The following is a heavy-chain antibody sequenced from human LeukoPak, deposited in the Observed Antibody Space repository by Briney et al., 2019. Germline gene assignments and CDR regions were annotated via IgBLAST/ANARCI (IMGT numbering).Heavy chain of an antibody. V-gene: IGHV1-2*06. CDR3: ARDYCSSTSCLFDY. CDR2: INPNSGDT. CDR1: GYTFTSYH. D-gene: IGHD2-2*01. Sequence: ASVKVSCKASGYTFTSYHMHWVRQAPGQGLEWMGRINPNSGDTNYAQKFQGRVTMTRDTSISTAYMELSRLRSDDTAVYYCARDYCSSTSCLFDYWGQGTLVTVSS. J-gene: IGHJ4*02.